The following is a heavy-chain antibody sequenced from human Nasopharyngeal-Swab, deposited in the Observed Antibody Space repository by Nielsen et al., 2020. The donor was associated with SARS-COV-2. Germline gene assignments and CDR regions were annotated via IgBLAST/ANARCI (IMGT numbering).Heavy chain of an antibody. J-gene: IGHJ6*02. Sequence: SETLSLTCTVSGGSVSSGSYYWSWIRQPPGKGLEWIGYIYYSGSTNYNPSLKSRVTISVDTSKNQFSLKLSSVTAADTAVYYCARDHYGSGSPSMDVWGQGTTVTVSS. D-gene: IGHD3-10*01. CDR2: IYYSGST. CDR3: ARDHYGSGSPSMDV. V-gene: IGHV4-61*01. CDR1: GGSVSSGSYY.